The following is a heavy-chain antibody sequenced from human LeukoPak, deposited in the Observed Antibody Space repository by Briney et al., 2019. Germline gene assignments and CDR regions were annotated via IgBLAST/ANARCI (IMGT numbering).Heavy chain of an antibody. J-gene: IGHJ4*02. V-gene: IGHV4-30-2*01. CDR2: INHSGST. CDR1: GDSISSGSYY. D-gene: IGHD5-24*01. Sequence: SQTLSLTCTVSGDSISSGSYYWSWIRQPPGKGLEWIGEINHSGSTNYNPSLKSRVTISVDTSKNQFSLKLSSVTAADTAVYYCARGGGRWLQSCFDYWGQGTLVTVSS. CDR3: ARGGGRWLQSCFDY.